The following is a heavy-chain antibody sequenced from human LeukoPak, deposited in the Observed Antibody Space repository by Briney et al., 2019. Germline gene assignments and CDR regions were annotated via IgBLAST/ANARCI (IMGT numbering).Heavy chain of an antibody. CDR3: AGDFGVVVVAATGAFDI. CDR1: GYTFTSYY. J-gene: IGHJ3*02. Sequence: ASVKVSCKASGYTFTSYYMHWVRQAPGQGLEWMGIINPSGGSASYAQKFQGRVTMTRDMYTSTVYMELSSLRSEDTAVYYCAGDFGVVVVAATGAFDIWGQGTMVTVSS. CDR2: INPSGGSA. D-gene: IGHD2-15*01. V-gene: IGHV1-46*01.